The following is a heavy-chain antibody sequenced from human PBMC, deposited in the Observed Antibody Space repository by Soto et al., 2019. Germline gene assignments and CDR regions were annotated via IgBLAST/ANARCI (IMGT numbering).Heavy chain of an antibody. Sequence: ASVKVSCKVSGYTLAELSMHWVRQAPGKGLEWMGGFDPEDGETIYAQKFQGRVTMTEDTSTDTAYMELSSLRSEDTAVYYCAARFGSSWYTGYYYYYGMDVWGQGTTVTVSS. J-gene: IGHJ6*02. CDR3: AARFGSSWYTGYYYYYGMDV. D-gene: IGHD6-13*01. CDR2: FDPEDGET. V-gene: IGHV1-24*01. CDR1: GYTLAELS.